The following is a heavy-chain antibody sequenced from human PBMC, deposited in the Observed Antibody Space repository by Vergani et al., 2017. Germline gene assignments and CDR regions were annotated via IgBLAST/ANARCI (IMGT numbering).Heavy chain of an antibody. CDR2: IIPIFGTA. V-gene: IGHV1-69*18. D-gene: IGHD1-26*01. Sequence: QVQLVQSGAEVKKPGSSVKVSCKASGGTFSSYAISWVRQAPGQGLEWMGRIIPIFGTANYAQKFQGRVTITADESTSTAYMERSSLISEDTAVYYCARRSQYSGSRDAFDIWGQGTMVTVSS. CDR1: GGTFSSYA. J-gene: IGHJ3*02. CDR3: ARRSQYSGSRDAFDI.